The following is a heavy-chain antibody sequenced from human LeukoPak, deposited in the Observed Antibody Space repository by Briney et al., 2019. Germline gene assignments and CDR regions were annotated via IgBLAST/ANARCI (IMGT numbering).Heavy chain of an antibody. CDR1: GGTFSSYA. J-gene: IGHJ4*02. CDR3: ARGDVDLPPQLCSFDY. D-gene: IGHD5-18*01. CDR2: IIPIFGTA. Sequence: SVKVSRKASGGTFSSYAISWVRQAPGQGLEWMGGIIPIFGTANYAQKFQGRVTITTDESTSTAYMELSSLRSEDTAVYYCARGDVDLPPQLCSFDYWGQGTLVTVSS. V-gene: IGHV1-69*05.